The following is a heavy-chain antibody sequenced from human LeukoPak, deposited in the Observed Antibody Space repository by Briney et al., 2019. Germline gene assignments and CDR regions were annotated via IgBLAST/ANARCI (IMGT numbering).Heavy chain of an antibody. CDR2: VNWDGSST. V-gene: IGHV3-43D*03. J-gene: IGHJ4*02. CDR1: GFTFDNYA. Sequence: GSLRLSCAASGFTFDNYAMHWVRQAPGKGLQWVSIVNWDGSSTYYADSVKGRFTISRDNSKNSLYLQMNSLKPEDTALYYCAKSVGTTRHLDYWGQGTLVTVSS. CDR3: AKSVGTTRHLDY. D-gene: IGHD1-26*01.